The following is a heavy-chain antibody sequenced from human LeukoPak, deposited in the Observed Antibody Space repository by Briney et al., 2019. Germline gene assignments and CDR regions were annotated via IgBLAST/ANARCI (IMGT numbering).Heavy chain of an antibody. CDR3: AKNAITMVRGVIPSPDY. J-gene: IGHJ4*02. Sequence: ASVKVSCKASGYTFTSFDINWVRQAPGQGLEWMGWISRNTVNTNYAQKLQGRVTLTTDTSTNTAYMELRSLRAEDTAVYYCAKNAITMVRGVIPSPDYWGQGTLVTVSS. D-gene: IGHD3-10*01. V-gene: IGHV1-18*01. CDR1: GYTFTSFD. CDR2: ISRNTVNT.